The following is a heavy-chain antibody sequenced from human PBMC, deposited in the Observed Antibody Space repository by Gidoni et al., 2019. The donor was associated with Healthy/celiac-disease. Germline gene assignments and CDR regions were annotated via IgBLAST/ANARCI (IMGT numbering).Heavy chain of an antibody. CDR2: ISGSGGST. D-gene: IGHD3-3*01. CDR1: GFTFSSYA. V-gene: IGHV3-23*01. J-gene: IGHJ6*02. Sequence: EVQLLESGGGLVQPGGSLSLSCAASGFTFSSYAMSWVRPAPGKGLEWVSAISGSGGSTYSAASVKGRFTISRDNSKNTLYLQMNSLRAEDTAVYYCANPRQSDFWDYGMDVWGQGTTVTVSS. CDR3: ANPRQSDFWDYGMDV.